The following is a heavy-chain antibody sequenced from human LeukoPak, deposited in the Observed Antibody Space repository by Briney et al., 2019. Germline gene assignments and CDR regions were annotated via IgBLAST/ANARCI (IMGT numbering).Heavy chain of an antibody. D-gene: IGHD3-22*01. Sequence: ASVKVSCKASGYTFTSYGISWVRQAPGQGLEWVGWISAYNGNTNYAQKLQGRVTMTTDTSTSTAYMELRSLRSDDTAVYYCARDYSDTYYYDSSVPTGYWGQGTLVTVSS. V-gene: IGHV1-18*01. CDR2: ISAYNGNT. J-gene: IGHJ4*02. CDR3: ARDYSDTYYYDSSVPTGY. CDR1: GYTFTSYG.